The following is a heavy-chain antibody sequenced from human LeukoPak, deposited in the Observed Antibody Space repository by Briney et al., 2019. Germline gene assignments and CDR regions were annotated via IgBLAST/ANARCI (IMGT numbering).Heavy chain of an antibody. CDR2: INSDGSST. CDR1: GFTFSSYW. CDR3: AKGDSSGYYFDY. V-gene: IGHV3-74*01. D-gene: IGHD3-22*01. J-gene: IGHJ4*02. Sequence: GGSLRLSCAASGFTFSSYWMHWVRQAPGKGLVWVSRINSDGSSTDYAVSVKGRFTISRDNAKNTLYLQMNNLRAEDTAVYYCAKGDSSGYYFDYWGQGTLVTVSS.